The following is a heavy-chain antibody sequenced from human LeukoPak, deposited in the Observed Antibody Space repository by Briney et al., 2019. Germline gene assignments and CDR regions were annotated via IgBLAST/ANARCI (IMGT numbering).Heavy chain of an antibody. CDR2: IYYSGST. CDR3: VRKGDISSSRVFDI. D-gene: IGHD6-6*01. J-gene: IGHJ3*02. Sequence: SETLSLICTVSGGSISSSSYYWGWIRQPPGKGLEWIGSIYYSGSTYYNPSLKSRVTISVDTSKNQFSLKLSSVTAADTAVYYCVRKGDISSSRVFDIWGQGTMVTVSS. V-gene: IGHV4-39*01. CDR1: GGSISSSSYY.